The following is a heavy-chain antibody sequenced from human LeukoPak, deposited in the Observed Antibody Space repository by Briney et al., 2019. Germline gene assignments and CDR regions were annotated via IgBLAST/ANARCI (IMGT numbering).Heavy chain of an antibody. CDR2: INHSGST. V-gene: IGHV4-34*01. D-gene: IGHD3-9*01. CDR3: ARYSLRYFDWSSYYYYGMDV. CDR1: GGSFSGPY. J-gene: IGHJ6*02. Sequence: PSETLSLTCAVYGGSFSGPYWSWIRQPPGQGLEWIGEINHSGSTNYNPSLKSRVTISVDTSKNQFSLKLSSVTAADTAVYYCARYSLRYFDWSSYYYYGMDVWGQGTTVTVSS.